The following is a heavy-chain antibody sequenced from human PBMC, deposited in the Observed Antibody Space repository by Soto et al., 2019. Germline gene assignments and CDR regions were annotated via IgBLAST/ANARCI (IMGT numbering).Heavy chain of an antibody. CDR1: GFAFGSYA. D-gene: IGHD3-22*01. Sequence: GGSLRLSCTGSGFAFGSYALSWVRQAPGKGLEWVGVIRSEDNGGTTDYAASVKGRITISRDDSKSIAYMEINSLQTEDTAVYYCTRYYYESSGYYVYWGQGALVTVSS. J-gene: IGHJ4*02. CDR3: TRYYYESSGYYVY. CDR2: IRSEDNGGTT. V-gene: IGHV3-49*04.